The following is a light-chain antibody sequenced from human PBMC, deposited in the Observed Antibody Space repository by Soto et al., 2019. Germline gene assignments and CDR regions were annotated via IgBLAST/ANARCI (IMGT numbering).Light chain of an antibody. CDR3: QQYGSSLP. J-gene: IGKJ4*01. CDR1: QSVSSSY. Sequence: EIVLTQSPGTLSLSPGERATLSCRASQSVSSSYLAWYQQKPGQAPRLRIYGASRRAIGIPDRFSGSGSGTHFTLTICRLEPEHFAVYYCQQYGSSLPFGGGAKLDI. CDR2: GAS. V-gene: IGKV3-20*01.